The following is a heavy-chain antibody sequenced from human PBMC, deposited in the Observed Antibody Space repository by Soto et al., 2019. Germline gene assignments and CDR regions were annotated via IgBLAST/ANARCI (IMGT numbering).Heavy chain of an antibody. V-gene: IGHV4-59*01. Sequence: SDTLSLTCTVSGGSISSYDWSWIRPPPGRGLEWIEYIYYSGSTNYNPSLKSRVTISVDTSKNQFSLKLSSVTAADTAVYYCAREITYYDILTGYYPDAFDIWGQGTMVT. J-gene: IGHJ3*02. CDR2: IYYSGST. CDR3: AREITYYDILTGYYPDAFDI. CDR1: GGSISSYD. D-gene: IGHD3-9*01.